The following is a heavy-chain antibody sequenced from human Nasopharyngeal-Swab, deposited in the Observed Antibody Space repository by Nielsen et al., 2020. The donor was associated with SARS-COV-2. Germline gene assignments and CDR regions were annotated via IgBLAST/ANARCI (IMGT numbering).Heavy chain of an antibody. CDR3: ARLGWIAAAGTGKSD. J-gene: IGHJ4*02. V-gene: IGHV3-21*01. D-gene: IGHD6-13*01. Sequence: GESLKISCAASGFTFSSYSMNWVRQAPGKGLEWVSSISSSSSYIYYADSVKGRFTISRDNAKNSLYLQMNSLRAEDTAMYYCARLGWIAAAGTGKSDWGQGTLVTVSS. CDR1: GFTFSSYS. CDR2: ISSSSSYI.